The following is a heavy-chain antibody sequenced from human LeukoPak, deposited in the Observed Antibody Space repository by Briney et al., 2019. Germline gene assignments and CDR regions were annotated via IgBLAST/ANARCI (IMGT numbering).Heavy chain of an antibody. Sequence: PSETLSLTCTVSGGSISSYYWSWIRQPPGKGLEWIGYIYYSGSTNYNPSLKSRVTISVDTSKDQFSLKLSSVTAADTAVYYCARVRDWNYDRVFDIWGQGTMVTVSS. CDR2: IYYSGST. CDR3: ARVRDWNYDRVFDI. D-gene: IGHD1-7*01. J-gene: IGHJ3*02. CDR1: GGSISSYY. V-gene: IGHV4-59*01.